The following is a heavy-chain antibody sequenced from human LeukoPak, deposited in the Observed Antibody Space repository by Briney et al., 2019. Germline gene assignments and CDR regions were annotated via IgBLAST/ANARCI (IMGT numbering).Heavy chain of an antibody. CDR1: GGTFSSYA. J-gene: IGHJ6*03. CDR2: VIPIFGTA. Sequence: SVKVSCKASGGTFSSYAISWVRQAPGQGLEWMGGVIPIFGTANYAQKFQGRVTITADESTSTAYMELSSLRSEDTAVYYCASQDIVVVPAATARDYYYYMDVWGKGTTVTVSS. CDR3: ASQDIVVVPAATARDYYYYMDV. D-gene: IGHD2-2*01. V-gene: IGHV1-69*13.